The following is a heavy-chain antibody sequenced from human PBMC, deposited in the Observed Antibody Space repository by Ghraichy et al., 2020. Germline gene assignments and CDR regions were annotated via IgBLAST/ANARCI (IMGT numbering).Heavy chain of an antibody. CDR3: ARSPPMRY. J-gene: IGHJ4*02. Sequence: SETLSLTCVISGVSVFSSHRWSCVRQTPGRGLEWIVVVYHSGTTNYNPSLQSRVTITLDRSKNQVSLRLASMTAADTAVYYCARSPPMRYWGPGILVTASS. V-gene: IGHV4/OR15-8*02. CDR2: VYHSGTT. CDR1: GVSVFSSHR.